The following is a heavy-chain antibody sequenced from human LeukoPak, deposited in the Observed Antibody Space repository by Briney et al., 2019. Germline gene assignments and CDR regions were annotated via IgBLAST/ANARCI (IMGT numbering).Heavy chain of an antibody. J-gene: IGHJ4*02. CDR1: GFTFSSYA. CDR2: IGGSGVST. Sequence: GGSLRLSCAASGFTFSSYATSWVRQAPGKGLEWVSAIGGSGVSTYYADSVKGRFTISRDNSKNTLYLQMNSLRAEDTAIYYCAKDVAGVRGVRGGFDYWGQGTLVTVSS. D-gene: IGHD3-10*01. V-gene: IGHV3-23*01. CDR3: AKDVAGVRGVRGGFDY.